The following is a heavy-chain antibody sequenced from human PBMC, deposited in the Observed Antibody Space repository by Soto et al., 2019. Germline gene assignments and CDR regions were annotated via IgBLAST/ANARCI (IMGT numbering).Heavy chain of an antibody. V-gene: IGHV1-69*06. CDR2: IIPIFGTA. CDR1: GGTFSSYA. CDR3: ARVEVLEGNWFDP. J-gene: IGHJ5*02. D-gene: IGHD3-3*01. Sequence: ASVKVSCKASGGTFSSYAISWVRQAPGQGLEWMGGIIPIFGTANYAQKFQGRVTITADXXXXXAXMXLXXXXSDXTAVYYCARVEVLEGNWFDPWGQGTLVTVSS.